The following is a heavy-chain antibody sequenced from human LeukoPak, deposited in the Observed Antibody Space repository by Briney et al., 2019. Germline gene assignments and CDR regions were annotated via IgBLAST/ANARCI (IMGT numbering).Heavy chain of an antibody. CDR3: ARYSTGWYVDY. V-gene: IGHV3-48*01. CDR1: GFTFSSYS. CDR2: ISSSSSTI. Sequence: GGSLRLSCAASGFTFSSYSMNWVRQAPGKGLEWVSYISSSSSTIYYADSVKGRFTISRDNAKKSLYLQMNSLRAEDTAVYYCARYSTGWYVDYWGQGTLVTVSS. D-gene: IGHD6-19*01. J-gene: IGHJ4*02.